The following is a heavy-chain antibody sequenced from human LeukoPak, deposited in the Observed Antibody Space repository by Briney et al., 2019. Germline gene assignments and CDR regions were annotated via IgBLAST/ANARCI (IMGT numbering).Heavy chain of an antibody. CDR3: ARHGTDSSGYLPLDY. CDR1: GGSISSYY. J-gene: IGHJ4*02. V-gene: IGHV4-59*08. Sequence: PSETLSLTCTVPGGSISSYYWSWIRQPPGKGLEWIGYIYYSGSTNYNPSLKSRVTISVDTSKNQFSLKLSSVTAADTAVYYCARHGTDSSGYLPLDYWGQGTLVTVSS. D-gene: IGHD3-22*01. CDR2: IYYSGST.